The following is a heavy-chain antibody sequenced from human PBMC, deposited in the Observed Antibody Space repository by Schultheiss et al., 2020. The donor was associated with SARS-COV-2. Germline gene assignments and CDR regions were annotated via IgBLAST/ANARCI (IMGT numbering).Heavy chain of an antibody. CDR3: ATLGYCSGGSCYSDDIYYYGMDV. CDR1: GFTFSSYA. V-gene: IGHV3-74*01. J-gene: IGHJ6*02. CDR2: INSDGSST. D-gene: IGHD2-15*01. Sequence: GGSLRLSCAASGFTFSSYAMSWVRQAPGKGLEWVSRINSDGSSTSYADSVKGRFTISRDNAKNTLYLQMNSLRAEDTAVYYCATLGYCSGGSCYSDDIYYYGMDVWGQGTTVTVSS.